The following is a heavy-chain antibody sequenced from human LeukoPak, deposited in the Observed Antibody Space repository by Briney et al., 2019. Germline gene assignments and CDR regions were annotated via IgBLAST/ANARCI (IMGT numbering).Heavy chain of an antibody. Sequence: PSETLSLTCTVSGGSISTYYCSWIRQPPGKGLEWIGYIYYSGSTNYNPSLKSRVTISVDTSKNQFSLKLSSVTAADTAVYYCASLLGYCSSTSCPSFDIWGQGTMVTVSS. J-gene: IGHJ3*02. V-gene: IGHV4-59*08. CDR1: GGSISTYY. D-gene: IGHD2-2*01. CDR2: IYYSGST. CDR3: ASLLGYCSSTSCPSFDI.